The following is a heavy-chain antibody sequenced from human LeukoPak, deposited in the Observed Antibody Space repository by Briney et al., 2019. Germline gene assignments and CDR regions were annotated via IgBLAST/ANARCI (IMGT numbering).Heavy chain of an antibody. CDR1: GFTFGSYW. V-gene: IGHV3-7*03. CDR2: INHNGNVN. CDR3: ARGGGLDV. D-gene: IGHD3-16*01. J-gene: IGHJ6*02. Sequence: GGSLRLSCTASGFTFGSYWMNWARQAPGKGLEWVASINHNGNVNYYVDSVKGRFTISRDNAKNSLYLQMSNLRAEDTAVYFCARGGGLDVWGQGATVTVSS.